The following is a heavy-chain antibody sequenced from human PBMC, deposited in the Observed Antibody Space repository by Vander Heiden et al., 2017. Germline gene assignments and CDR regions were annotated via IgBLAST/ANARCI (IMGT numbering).Heavy chain of an antibody. Sequence: EVQLVESGGGLVNPGGALRLSCAASGLTFSTAWMSWVRQAPGKGLEWVGRIKSKSDGGTTDYAGPVKGRFTISRDDSTDTLYLQMNSLKTEDTAVYYCTTDRTFSPVDHWGQGTLVTVSS. CDR3: TTDRTFSPVDH. V-gene: IGHV3-15*01. CDR1: GLTFSTAW. J-gene: IGHJ5*02. CDR2: IKSKSDGGTT.